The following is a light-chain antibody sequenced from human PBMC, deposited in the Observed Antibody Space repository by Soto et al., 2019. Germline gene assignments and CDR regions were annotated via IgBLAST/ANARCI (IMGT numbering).Light chain of an antibody. V-gene: IGKV1-27*01. Sequence: DIQMTQSPSSLSASVGDRVTITCRASQGISNFLAWYQQRPGQVPKLLIYAASTLQSGVPSRFSASGSGTDFTLIISSLQLEDVATYYCQRYNGASTFGQGTKVEIK. CDR2: AAS. CDR3: QRYNGAST. J-gene: IGKJ1*01. CDR1: QGISNF.